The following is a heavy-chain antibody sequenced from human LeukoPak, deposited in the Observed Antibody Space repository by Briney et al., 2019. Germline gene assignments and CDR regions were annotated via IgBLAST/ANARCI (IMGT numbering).Heavy chain of an antibody. CDR2: IHTSGST. V-gene: IGHV4-4*07. CDR1: GGSISTYY. Sequence: PSETLSLTCSVSGGSISTYYWSWIRQPAGKGLECIAQIHTSGSTNFNPSLKSRVSISMDTPNNQFSLMISSVTAADTAIYYCAGRGLSTGWTFDYWGHGTLVTVSS. D-gene: IGHD6-19*01. CDR3: AGRGLSTGWTFDY. J-gene: IGHJ4*01.